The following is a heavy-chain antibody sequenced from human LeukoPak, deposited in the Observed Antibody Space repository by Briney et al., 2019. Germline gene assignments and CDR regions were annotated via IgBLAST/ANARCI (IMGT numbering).Heavy chain of an antibody. CDR2: INHDGSST. D-gene: IGHD5-12*01. Sequence: PGGSLRLSCAASGFTFTNYWMHWVRQVPGKGLVWVSHINHDGSSTNYADSVKGRFTISRDNAKNTLYLQMNSLRAEDTAVYYCARGYSGYFYYWGQGTLVTVSS. CDR1: GFTFTNYW. J-gene: IGHJ4*02. V-gene: IGHV3-74*01. CDR3: ARGYSGYFYY.